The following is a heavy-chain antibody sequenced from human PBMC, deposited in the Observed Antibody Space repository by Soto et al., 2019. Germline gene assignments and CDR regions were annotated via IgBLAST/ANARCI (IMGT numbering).Heavy chain of an antibody. CDR2: ISFDGSNK. V-gene: IGHV3-30*18. D-gene: IGHD3-16*01. CDR3: ANAFQGHRDLDYGMDV. CDR1: GFSRYG. Sequence: QVQLVESGGGVVQPGRSLRLSCAASGFSRYGIHWVRQAPGKGLEWVAVISFDGSNKYYAETMKGRFTVSRDNSKSTFSLQMTSLTGADPAVYYCANAFQGHRDLDYGMDVWGQGTTVTVS. J-gene: IGHJ6*02.